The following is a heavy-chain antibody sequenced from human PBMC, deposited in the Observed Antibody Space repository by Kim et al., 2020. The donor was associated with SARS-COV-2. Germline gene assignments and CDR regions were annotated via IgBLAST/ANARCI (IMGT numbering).Heavy chain of an antibody. CDR2: ISNKGGST. J-gene: IGHJ5*02. CDR1: GFTFSSYA. CDR3: AKDLRGRDYYGSGSYKNWFDP. D-gene: IGHD3-10*01. Sequence: GGSLRLSCAASGFTFSSYAMSWVRQAPGKGLEWVSAISNKGGSTHYADSAKGRFTISRDNSKNTLYLQMNSLRAEDTAVYYCAKDLRGRDYYGSGSYKNWFDPWGQGTLVTVSS. V-gene: IGHV3-23*01.